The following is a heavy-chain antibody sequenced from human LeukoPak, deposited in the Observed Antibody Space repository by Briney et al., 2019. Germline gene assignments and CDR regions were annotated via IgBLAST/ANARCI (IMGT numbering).Heavy chain of an antibody. D-gene: IGHD1-26*01. J-gene: IGHJ4*02. CDR2: ISGSGGST. Sequence: GGSLRLSCAASGSTFSSYAMSWVRQAPGKGLEWVSAISGSGGSTYYADSVKGRFTISRDNSKNTLYLQMNSLRPEDTAVYYCARGLLEATTSYFDYWGQGTLVTVSS. CDR3: ARGLLEATTSYFDY. V-gene: IGHV3-23*01. CDR1: GSTFSSYA.